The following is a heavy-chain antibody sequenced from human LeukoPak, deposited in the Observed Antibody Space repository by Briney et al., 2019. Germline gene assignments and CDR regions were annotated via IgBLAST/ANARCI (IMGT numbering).Heavy chain of an antibody. D-gene: IGHD2-2*02. CDR3: ARVVVPAAILDAFDI. CDR1: GFTFSSYS. Sequence: GGSLRLSCAASGFTFSSYSMNWVRQAPGKGLEWVSSISSSSSYIYYADSVKGRFTISRDNAKNSLYLQMNSLRAEDTAVYYCARVVVPAAILDAFDIWGQGTMVTVSS. J-gene: IGHJ3*02. CDR2: ISSSSSYI. V-gene: IGHV3-21*01.